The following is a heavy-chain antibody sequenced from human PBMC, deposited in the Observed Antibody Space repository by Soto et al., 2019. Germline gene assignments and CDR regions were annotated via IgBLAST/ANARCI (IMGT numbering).Heavy chain of an antibody. D-gene: IGHD3-10*01. CDR1: GLSVRNNY. CDR3: VRPLPSGRNYGMDV. V-gene: IGHV3-53*01. CDR2: IYNDGTT. Sequence: PGGSLRLSCTASGLSVRNNYMSWVRQAPGMGLEWVPVIYNDGTTYYADSVKGRFTLSRDTSKNTLSLQMDSLRAEDTAVYYCVRPLPSGRNYGMDVWGQGTTVTVSS. J-gene: IGHJ6*02.